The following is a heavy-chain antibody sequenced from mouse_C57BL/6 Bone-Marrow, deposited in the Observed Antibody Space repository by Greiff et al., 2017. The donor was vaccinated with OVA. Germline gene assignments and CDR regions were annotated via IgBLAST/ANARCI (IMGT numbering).Heavy chain of an antibody. Sequence: QVQLQQSGAELVRPGASVTLSCKASGYTFTDYEMHWVKQTPVHGLEWIGAIDPETGGTAYNQKFKGKAILTADKSSSTAYMELRSLTSEDSAVYYCTRSGYSNSTWYFDVWGTGTTVTVSS. J-gene: IGHJ1*03. CDR2: IDPETGGT. D-gene: IGHD2-5*01. CDR3: TRSGYSNSTWYFDV. V-gene: IGHV1-15*01. CDR1: GYTFTDYE.